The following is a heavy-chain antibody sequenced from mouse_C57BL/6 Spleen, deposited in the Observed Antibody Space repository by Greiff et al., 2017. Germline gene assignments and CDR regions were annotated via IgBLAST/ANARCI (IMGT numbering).Heavy chain of an antibody. CDR3: ARPYYGSSPGFAY. J-gene: IGHJ3*01. CDR1: GYSFTDYN. D-gene: IGHD1-1*01. Sequence: VHVKQSGPELVKPGASVKISCKASGYSFTDYNMNWVKQSNGKSLEWIGVINPNYGTTSYNQKFKGKATLTVDQSSSTAYMQLNGLTSEDSAVYYCARPYYGSSPGFAYWGQGALVTVSA. V-gene: IGHV1-39*01. CDR2: INPNYGTT.